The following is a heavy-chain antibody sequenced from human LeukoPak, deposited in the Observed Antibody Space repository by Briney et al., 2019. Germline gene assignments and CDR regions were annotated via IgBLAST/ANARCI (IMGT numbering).Heavy chain of an antibody. J-gene: IGHJ4*02. CDR3: ARHPHCSSTSCYMGGVDY. V-gene: IGHV4-30-2*01. Sequence: SQTLSLTCDVSGGSISSGGYSWSWIRQTPGKGLEWIGYIYHSGSTYYNPSLKSRVTISVDTSKNQFSLKLSSVTAADTAVYYCARHPHCSSTSCYMGGVDYWGQGTLVTVSS. CDR2: IYHSGST. D-gene: IGHD2-2*02. CDR1: GGSISSGGYS.